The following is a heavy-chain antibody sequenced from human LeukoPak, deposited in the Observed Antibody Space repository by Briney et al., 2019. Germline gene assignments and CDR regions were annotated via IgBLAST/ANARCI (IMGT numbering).Heavy chain of an antibody. V-gene: IGHV4-34*01. D-gene: IGHD6-13*01. CDR1: GGSFNGYY. J-gene: IGHJ4*02. CDR3: ASDPYSSSWYAYYFDY. CDR2: INHSGST. Sequence: SETLSLTCAVYGGSFNGYYWSWIRRPPGKGLEWIGEINHSGSTNYNPSLKSRVTISVDTSKNQFSLKLSSVTAADTAVYYCASDPYSSSWYAYYFDYWGQGTLVTVSS.